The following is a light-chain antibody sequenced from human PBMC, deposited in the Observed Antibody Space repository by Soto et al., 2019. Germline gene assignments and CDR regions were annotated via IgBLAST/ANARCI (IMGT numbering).Light chain of an antibody. CDR3: QQRSNWLWT. V-gene: IGKV3-15*01. CDR1: QSVSNN. J-gene: IGKJ1*01. Sequence: EIVMTQSPATLSVSPGETATLSCRVSQSVSNNVAWYQQKPGQAPRLLILGASTRATGIPARFSGSGSGTDFTLTISSLEPEDFAVYYCQQRSNWLWTFGQGTKVDIK. CDR2: GAS.